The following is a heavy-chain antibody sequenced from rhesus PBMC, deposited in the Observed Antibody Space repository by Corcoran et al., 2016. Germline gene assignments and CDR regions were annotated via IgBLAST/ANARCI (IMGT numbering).Heavy chain of an antibody. CDR2: IYWTDSK. CDR1: GFSISTTGTG. D-gene: IGHD5-30*01. J-gene: IGHJ4*01. CDR3: ARGGGYSGYTDYFDY. V-gene: IGHV2-95*01. Sequence: QVTLKESGPALVKPKQTLTLTCTSSGFSISTTGTGVGWIRQPPGQALEWLASIYWTDSKYYSTSLKSRLTISKDTSKNQVVLTMTNMDPVDTATYYCARGGGYSGYTDYFDYWGQGVLVTVSS.